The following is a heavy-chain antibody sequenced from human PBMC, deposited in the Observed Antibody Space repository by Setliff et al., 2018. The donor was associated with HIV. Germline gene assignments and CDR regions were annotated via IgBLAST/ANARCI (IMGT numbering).Heavy chain of an antibody. Sequence: PSETLSLTCTVSGASISSYYWNWFRQPAGKGLESLGRIYTSGNMIYNPSLKSRVTMSADTSRNQLSLKLSSVTAADTAVYYCARLRPSVADRSYFDHWGQGTLVTVSS. J-gene: IGHJ4*02. CDR1: GASISSYY. CDR2: IYTSGNM. CDR3: ARLRPSVADRSYFDH. V-gene: IGHV4-4*07. D-gene: IGHD6-19*01.